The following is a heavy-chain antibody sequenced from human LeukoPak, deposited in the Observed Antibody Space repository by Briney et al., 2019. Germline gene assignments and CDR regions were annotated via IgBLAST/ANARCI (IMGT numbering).Heavy chain of an antibody. V-gene: IGHV2-5*01. D-gene: IGHD3-10*01. CDR1: GFSLSTSGVG. J-gene: IGHJ4*02. Sequence: SGPTRVNPTQTLTLTCTFSGFSLSTSGVGVGWIRQPPGKALEWLALIYWNDDKRYSPSLKSRLTITKDTSKNRVVLTMTNMDPVDTATYYCAHKSTSYSMASFDHWGQGTLVTVSS. CDR2: IYWNDDK. CDR3: AHKSTSYSMASFDH.